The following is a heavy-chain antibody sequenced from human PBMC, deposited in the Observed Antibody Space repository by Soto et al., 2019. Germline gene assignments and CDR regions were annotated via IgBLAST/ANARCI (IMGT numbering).Heavy chain of an antibody. J-gene: IGHJ1*01. D-gene: IGHD2-2*02. CDR3: ARDQEPDQLLYHFQH. CDR2: IYYSGST. Sequence: PSDTLSLTCTVSGGSISSYYWSWIRQPPGKGLEWIGYIYYSGSTNYNPSLKSRVTISVDTSKNQFSLKLSSVTAADTAVYYCARDQEPDQLLYHFQHWGQGTVVTVSS. CDR1: GGSISSYY. V-gene: IGHV4-59*01.